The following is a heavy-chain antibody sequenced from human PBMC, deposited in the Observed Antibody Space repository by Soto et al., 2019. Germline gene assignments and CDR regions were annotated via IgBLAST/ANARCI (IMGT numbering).Heavy chain of an antibody. CDR3: AKDRKRMDV. J-gene: IGHJ6*02. Sequence: GGSLRLSCAASGFTFSSYGMSWVRQAPGKGLEWVSVITPSSGSTFYTDSVKGRFTISRDNSKNTLYLQMNSLRAEDTAIYYWAKDRKRMDVWGQGTTVTVSS. V-gene: IGHV3-23*01. CDR1: GFTFSSYG. CDR2: ITPSSGST.